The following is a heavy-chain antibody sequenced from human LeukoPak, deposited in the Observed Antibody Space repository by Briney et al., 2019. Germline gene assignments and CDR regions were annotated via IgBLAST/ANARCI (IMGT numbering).Heavy chain of an antibody. Sequence: SQTLSLTCTVSGDSVSRGGYYWSWIRQHPVKGLEWIGYIYSSGSTFYNPSLKSRLALSKDTSKNQFSLNLSSVTAADTAVYYCARGYDSNSYSPGFDPWGQGTLVTVSS. CDR3: ARGYDSNSYSPGFDP. V-gene: IGHV4-31*03. J-gene: IGHJ5*02. D-gene: IGHD3-22*01. CDR2: IYSSGST. CDR1: GDSVSRGGYY.